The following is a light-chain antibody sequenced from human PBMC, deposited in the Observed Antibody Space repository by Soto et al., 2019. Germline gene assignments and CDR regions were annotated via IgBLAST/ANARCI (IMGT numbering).Light chain of an antibody. CDR3: QHYNSYSEA. V-gene: IGKV1-5*03. CDR2: KAS. J-gene: IGKJ1*01. CDR1: QTISSW. Sequence: DIQMTQSPSTLSGSVGARVTITCRASQTISSWLAWYQQKPGKAPKLLIYKASTLKSGVPSRFSGSGSGTEFTLTISSRQPDDFATYYCQHYNSYSEAFGQGTKVELK.